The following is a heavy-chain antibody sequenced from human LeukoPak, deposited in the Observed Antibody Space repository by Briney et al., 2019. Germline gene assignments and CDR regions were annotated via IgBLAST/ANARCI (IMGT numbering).Heavy chain of an antibody. CDR2: VYYSGST. D-gene: IGHD2-21*01. CDR3: AREANSPTARYWYFDL. V-gene: IGHV4-59*02. Sequence: SETLSLTCTVSGGSVSSYYWSWMRQSPGKGLEWIGYVYYSGSTNYNPALKSRVTISLDTSENQFSLKLSSVTAAHTAVYYCAREANSPTARYWYFDLWGRGTQVTVSS. J-gene: IGHJ2*01. CDR1: GGSVSSYY.